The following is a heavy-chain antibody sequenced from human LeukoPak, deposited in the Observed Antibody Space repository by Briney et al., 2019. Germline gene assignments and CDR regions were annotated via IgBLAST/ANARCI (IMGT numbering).Heavy chain of an antibody. D-gene: IGHD2-15*01. J-gene: IGHJ4*02. Sequence: ASVKVSCKASGYTFTSYYMHWVRQAPGQGLEWMGIINPSGGSTSYAQKFQGRVTMTRNTSISTAYMELSSLRSEDTAVYYCARGVCGGSCYDYWGQGTLVTVSS. CDR3: ARGVCGGSCYDY. V-gene: IGHV1-46*01. CDR1: GYTFTSYY. CDR2: INPSGGST.